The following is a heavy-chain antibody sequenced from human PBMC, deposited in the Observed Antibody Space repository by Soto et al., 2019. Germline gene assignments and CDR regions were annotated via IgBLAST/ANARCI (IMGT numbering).Heavy chain of an antibody. J-gene: IGHJ6*02. V-gene: IGHV5-10-1*01. CDR1: GYSFTSYW. CDR3: ASPAGYSRSWSGYYYYYGMHV. D-gene: IGHD6-13*01. CDR2: IDPSDSYT. Sequence: PGESLKISCKGSGYSFTSYWISWVRQMPGKGLEWMGRIDPSDSYTNYSPSFQGHVTISADKSISTAYLQWSSLKASDTAMYYCASPAGYSRSWSGYYYYYGMHVWGQGTTVTVYS.